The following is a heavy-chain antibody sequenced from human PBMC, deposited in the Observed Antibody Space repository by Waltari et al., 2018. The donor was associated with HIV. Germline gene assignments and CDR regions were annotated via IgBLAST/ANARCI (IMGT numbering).Heavy chain of an antibody. V-gene: IGHV3-48*01. CDR3: ARDGDRRDFDY. Sequence: EVQLVESGGCLLQPGGSLRLSCEASGFSFIKYSMHWVRQAPGKGLEWVSYISSGSSARYYADSLKGRFTISRDNAKNSLYLQMYSLRPEDTAVYYCARDGDRRDFDYWGQGTLVTVSS. J-gene: IGHJ4*02. CDR1: GFSFIKYS. D-gene: IGHD2-21*02. CDR2: ISSGSSAR.